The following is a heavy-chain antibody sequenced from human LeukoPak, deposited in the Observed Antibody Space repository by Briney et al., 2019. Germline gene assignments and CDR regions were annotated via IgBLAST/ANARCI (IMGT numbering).Heavy chain of an antibody. Sequence: PVGSLRLSCAASGFTLSSYSMNWVRQAPGKGLEWVSYISSSSSTIYYADSVKGRFTISRDNAKNSLYLQMNSLRADATAVYYCSRDNIYDYGGNKLDYWGQATLVTVSS. J-gene: IGHJ4*02. CDR3: SRDNIYDYGGNKLDY. D-gene: IGHD4-23*01. V-gene: IGHV3-48*01. CDR2: ISSSSSTI. CDR1: GFTLSSYS.